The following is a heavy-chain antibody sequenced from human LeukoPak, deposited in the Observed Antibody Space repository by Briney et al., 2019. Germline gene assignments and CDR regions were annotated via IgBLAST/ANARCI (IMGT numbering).Heavy chain of an antibody. CDR3: ASLIVVVPAAIPRDAFDI. CDR2: IYYSGST. D-gene: IGHD2-2*01. V-gene: IGHV4-30-4*08. J-gene: IGHJ3*02. CDR1: GGSISSGDYY. Sequence: SQTLSLTCTVSGGSISSGDYYWSWLRQPPGKGLEWIGYIYYSGSTYYNPSLKSRVTISVDTSKNQFSLKLSSVTAADTAVYYCASLIVVVPAAIPRDAFDIWGQGTMVTVSS.